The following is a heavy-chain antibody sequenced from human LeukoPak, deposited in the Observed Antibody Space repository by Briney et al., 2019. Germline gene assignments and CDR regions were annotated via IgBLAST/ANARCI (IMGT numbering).Heavy chain of an antibody. J-gene: IGHJ4*02. CDR1: GFTFSNYG. V-gene: IGHV3-30*18. D-gene: IGHD6-13*01. Sequence: GGSLRLSCAASGFTFSNYGMHWVRQTPGKGLEWVALISYDGSNKYYADSVKGRFTISRDNSKNTLYLQMNSLRAEDTAMYYCAKQAADHYYFDYWGQGTLATVSS. CDR3: AKQAADHYYFDY. CDR2: ISYDGSNK.